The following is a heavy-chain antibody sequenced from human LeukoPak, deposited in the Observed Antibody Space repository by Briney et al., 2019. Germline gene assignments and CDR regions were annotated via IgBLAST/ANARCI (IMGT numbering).Heavy chain of an antibody. J-gene: IGHJ4*02. V-gene: IGHV3-7*01. CDR3: AREHDYGDYVDY. Sequence: GGSLRLSCAASGFTFSSYWMSWVRQAPGKGLEWVANIKEDGSEKKYVDSVKGRFTISRDNAKNSVYLQMNSLRAEDTAVYYCAREHDYGDYVDYWGQGTLVTVSS. CDR1: GFTFSSYW. D-gene: IGHD4-17*01. CDR2: IKEDGSEK.